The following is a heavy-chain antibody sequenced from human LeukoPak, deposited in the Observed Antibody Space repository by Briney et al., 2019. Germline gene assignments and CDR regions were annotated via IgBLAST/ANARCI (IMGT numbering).Heavy chain of an antibody. CDR3: ARRSYSSYDLLDFDY. Sequence: ASVKVSCKASGYTFTGYYMHWVRQAPGQGLEWMGWINPNSGGTNYAQKFQGRVTMTRDTSISTAYMELSRLRSDDTAVYYCARRSYSSYDLLDFDYWGQGTLVTVSS. J-gene: IGHJ4*02. V-gene: IGHV1-2*02. CDR2: INPNSGGT. CDR1: GYTFTGYY. D-gene: IGHD5-12*01.